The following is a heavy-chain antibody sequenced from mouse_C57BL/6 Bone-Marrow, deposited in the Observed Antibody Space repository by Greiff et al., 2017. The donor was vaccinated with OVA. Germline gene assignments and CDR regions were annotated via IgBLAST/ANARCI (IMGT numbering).Heavy chain of an antibody. J-gene: IGHJ3*01. CDR1: GYTFTSYG. V-gene: IGHV1-58*01. CDR3: ARRGTYDGYTDWFAY. CDR2: IYIGNGYT. Sequence: VQLKESGAELVRPGSSVKMSCKTSGYTFTSYGINWVKQRPGQGLEWIGYIYIGNGYTEYNEKFKGKATLTSDTSSSTAYMQLSSLTSEDSAIYFCARRGTYDGYTDWFAYWGQGTLVTVSA. D-gene: IGHD2-3*01.